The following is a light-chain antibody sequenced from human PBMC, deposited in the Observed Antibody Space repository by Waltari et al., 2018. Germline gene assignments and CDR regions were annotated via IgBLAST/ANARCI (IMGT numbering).Light chain of an antibody. CDR3: GAWDDRLNVYV. CDR1: SSNIGSNA. V-gene: IGLV1-44*01. Sequence: QSVLTQPPSASGTPGQRVTIPCSGRSSNIGSNALNWYQHLPGTAPTLLIYSHDQRPSGVPDRFSGSKSGTSASLAISGLQSEDEADYYCGAWDDRLNVYVFGTGTRVTVL. CDR2: SHD. J-gene: IGLJ1*01.